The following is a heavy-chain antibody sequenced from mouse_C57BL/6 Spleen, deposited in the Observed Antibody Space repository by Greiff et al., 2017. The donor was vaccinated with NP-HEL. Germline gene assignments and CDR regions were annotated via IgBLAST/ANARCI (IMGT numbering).Heavy chain of an antibody. V-gene: IGHV1-69*01. D-gene: IGHD2-2*01. CDR2: IDPSDSYT. CDR1: GYTFTSYW. J-gene: IGHJ2*01. CDR3: ARLRWGYDVDY. Sequence: QVQLQQPGAELVMPGASVKLSCKASGYTFTSYWMHWVKQRPGQGLEWIGEIDPSDSYTNYNQKFKGKSTLTVDKSSSTAYMQLSSLTPEDSAVYYCARLRWGYDVDYWGQGTTLTVSS.